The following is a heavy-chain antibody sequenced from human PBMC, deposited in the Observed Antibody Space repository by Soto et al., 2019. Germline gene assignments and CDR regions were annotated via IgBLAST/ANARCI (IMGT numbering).Heavy chain of an antibody. CDR3: TKNSAYALDY. CDR1: RYSINNNNL. D-gene: IGHD5-12*01. CDR2: LHHGGGT. J-gene: IGHJ4*02. Sequence: PSETLSLTCDFSRYSINNNNLWIWVRQPPGGGLEWIGELHHGGGTNYNPSLESRVTFSVDISKNQFFLKLSSVTAADTAVYYCTKNSAYALDYWGQGTLVTVSS. V-gene: IGHV4-4*02.